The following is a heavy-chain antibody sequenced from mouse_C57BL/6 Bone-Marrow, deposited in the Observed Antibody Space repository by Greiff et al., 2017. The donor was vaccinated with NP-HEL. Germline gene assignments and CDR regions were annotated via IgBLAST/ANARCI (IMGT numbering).Heavy chain of an antibody. D-gene: IGHD2-4*01. Sequence: VQLKESGPELVKPGASVKIPCKASGYTFTDYNMDWVKQSHGKSLEWIGDTNPNNGGTIYNQKFKGKATLTVDKSSSTAYMELRSLTSEDTAVYYCARGLRGAMDYWGQGTSVTVSS. J-gene: IGHJ4*01. CDR2: TNPNNGGT. V-gene: IGHV1-18*01. CDR3: ARGLRGAMDY. CDR1: GYTFTDYN.